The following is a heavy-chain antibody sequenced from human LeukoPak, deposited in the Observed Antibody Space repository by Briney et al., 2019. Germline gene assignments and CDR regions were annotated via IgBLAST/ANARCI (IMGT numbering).Heavy chain of an antibody. Sequence: SETLSLTCSVSGGSVTTGGYYWSWIRQPPGTGLECIGYIYYSGSTIYNPSLKSRVSISVDTSKNEFSLSLSTVTAADTAVYYCARWGSVAGEFDYWGQGTLVTVSS. J-gene: IGHJ4*02. V-gene: IGHV4-61*08. CDR2: IYYSGST. CDR1: GGSVTTGGYY. D-gene: IGHD5/OR15-5a*01. CDR3: ARWGSVAGEFDY.